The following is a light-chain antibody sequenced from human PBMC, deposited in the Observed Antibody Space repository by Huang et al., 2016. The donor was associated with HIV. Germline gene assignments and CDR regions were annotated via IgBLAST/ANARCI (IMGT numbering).Light chain of an antibody. Sequence: QMTQSPSSLSASVGDSVTITCPASQDINNYLSWFQQKPGKAPKLLIYESSTLETGVPSRFSGGGSGTDFTFTISSLQPEDIATYYCQQYDDLPLTFGEGTKLDI. CDR2: ESS. V-gene: IGKV1-33*01. CDR1: QDINNY. J-gene: IGKJ4*01. CDR3: QQYDDLPLT.